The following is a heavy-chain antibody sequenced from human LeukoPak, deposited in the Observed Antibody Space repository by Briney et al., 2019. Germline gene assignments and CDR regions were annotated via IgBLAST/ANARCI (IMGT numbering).Heavy chain of an antibody. CDR3: ARDGSNSGPDFDY. V-gene: IGHV3-7*01. D-gene: IGHD2/OR15-2a*01. CDR1: GFTFGTYW. Sequence: GGSLRLSCAASGFTFGTYWMSWVRQAPGKGLEWVANIRQDGGDTYYVDSVKGRFTISRDNARNSLHLQMNSLRDEDTAVYYCARDGSNSGPDFDYWGQGILVTVSS. J-gene: IGHJ4*02. CDR2: IRQDGGDT.